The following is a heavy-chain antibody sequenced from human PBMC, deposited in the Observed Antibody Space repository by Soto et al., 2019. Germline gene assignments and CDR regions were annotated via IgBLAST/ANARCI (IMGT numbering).Heavy chain of an antibody. J-gene: IGHJ4*02. CDR2: IILIFGTA. CDR1: GGTFSSYA. Sequence: SVKVSCKASGGTFSSYAISWVRQAPGQGLEWMGGIILIFGTANYAQKFQGRVTITADESTSTAYMELSSLRSEDTAVYYCARDGYNQGGGGYGGQGTLVTVSS. CDR3: ARDGYNQGGGGY. V-gene: IGHV1-69*13. D-gene: IGHD5-12*01.